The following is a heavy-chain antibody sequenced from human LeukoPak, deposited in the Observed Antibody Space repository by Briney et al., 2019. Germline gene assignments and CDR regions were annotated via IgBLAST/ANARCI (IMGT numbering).Heavy chain of an antibody. CDR1: GDSIRSYS. Sequence: SKTLSLTCTVSGDSIRSYSWSWIRQPAGKGLEWIGRIYTSGSPNYNPSLKSRVTLSIDTSKNQFSLSLSSVTAADTAVYYCARGMRSGSSYWFDPWGQGTLVTVSS. V-gene: IGHV4-4*07. CDR2: IYTSGSP. D-gene: IGHD3-10*01. CDR3: ARGMRSGSSYWFDP. J-gene: IGHJ5*02.